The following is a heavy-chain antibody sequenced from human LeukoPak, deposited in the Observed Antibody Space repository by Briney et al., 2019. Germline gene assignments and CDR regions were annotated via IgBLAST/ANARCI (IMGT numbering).Heavy chain of an antibody. V-gene: IGHV4-39*07. CDR1: GGSISSSSYY. CDR2: IYYSGST. D-gene: IGHD3-22*01. J-gene: IGHJ4*02. Sequence: PSETLSLTCTVSGGSISSSSYYWGWIRQPPGKGLEWIGSIYYSGSTYYNPSLKSRVTISVDTSKNQFSLKLSSVTAADTAVYYCASLGSSGYYPDYWGQGTLVTVSS. CDR3: ASLGSSGYYPDY.